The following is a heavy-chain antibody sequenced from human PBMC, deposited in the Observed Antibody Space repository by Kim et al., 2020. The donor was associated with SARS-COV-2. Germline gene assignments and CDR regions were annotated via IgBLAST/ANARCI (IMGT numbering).Heavy chain of an antibody. Sequence: YNPSLKSRVTISVDTSKNQFSLKLSSVTAADTAVYYCARRDYGGNWPFDYWGQGTLVTVSS. CDR3: ARRDYGGNWPFDY. D-gene: IGHD4-17*01. V-gene: IGHV4-39*01. J-gene: IGHJ4*02.